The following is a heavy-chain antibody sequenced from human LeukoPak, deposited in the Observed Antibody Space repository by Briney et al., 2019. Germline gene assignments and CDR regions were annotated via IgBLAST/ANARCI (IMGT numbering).Heavy chain of an antibody. CDR2: ISSSGSTV. D-gene: IGHD3-22*01. J-gene: IGHJ4*02. Sequence: PGGSLRLSCAASGFTFSDYYMSWIRQAPGKGLEWVSYISSSGSTVYYADSVKGRFTISRDNAKNSLYLQMNSLRAEDTAVYYCARDPQYYDSSGYSSQGYWGQGTLVTVSS. CDR3: ARDPQYYDSSGYSSQGY. V-gene: IGHV3-11*01. CDR1: GFTFSDYY.